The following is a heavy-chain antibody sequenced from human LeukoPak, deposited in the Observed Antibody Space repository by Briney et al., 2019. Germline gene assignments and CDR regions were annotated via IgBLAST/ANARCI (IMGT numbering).Heavy chain of an antibody. V-gene: IGHV3-23*01. J-gene: IGHJ4*02. CDR2: ISGSGGST. CDR3: TRAAAPNPIDC. Sequence: PGGSLRLSCAASGFTFSDYYMSWLRQAPGXGXXWVSAISGSGGSTYYADSVKGRFTISRDNSKNTLYLQMNSLRAEDTAVYYCTRAAAPNPIDCWGQGTLVTVSS. D-gene: IGHD6-13*01. CDR1: GFTFSDYY.